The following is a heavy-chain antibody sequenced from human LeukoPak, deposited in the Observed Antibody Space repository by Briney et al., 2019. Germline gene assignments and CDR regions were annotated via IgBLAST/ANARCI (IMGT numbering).Heavy chain of an antibody. D-gene: IGHD4-23*01. CDR1: GGSISSSSYY. CDR2: IYYRGST. V-gene: IGHV4-39*01. CDR3: ARHRQGRLPYGGNSGYYYYMDV. J-gene: IGHJ6*03. Sequence: PSETLSLTCTVSGGSISSSSYYWGWIRQPPGKGLEWIGSIYYRGSTYYNPSLKSRVTISVDTSKNQFSLKLSSVTAADTAVYYCARHRQGRLPYGGNSGYYYYMDVWGKGTTVTVSS.